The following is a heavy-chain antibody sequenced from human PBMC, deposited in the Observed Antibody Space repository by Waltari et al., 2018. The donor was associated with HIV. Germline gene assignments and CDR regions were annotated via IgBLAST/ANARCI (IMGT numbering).Heavy chain of an antibody. J-gene: IGHJ4*02. D-gene: IGHD5-12*01. Sequence: LRLSCAASGYIFTDYALHWVRQAPGKGLEWVAFIAYDGSRQQYADSVRGRFTISRDDFKNTLYLQMNSLRPGDTAVYYCARESKYSHKYYPFEYWGQGTLVSVSS. V-gene: IGHV3-30-3*01. CDR2: IAYDGSRQ. CDR3: ARESKYSHKYYPFEY. CDR1: GYIFTDYA.